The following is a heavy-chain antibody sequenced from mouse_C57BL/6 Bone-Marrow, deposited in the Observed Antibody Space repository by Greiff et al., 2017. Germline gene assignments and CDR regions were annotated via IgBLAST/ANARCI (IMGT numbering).Heavy chain of an antibody. Sequence: VKLMESGLGLVQPSQSLSITCTVSGFSLPSYGVHWVRQPPGKGLEWLGVIWSGGSTDYNAAFISRLSISKDNSKSQVFFKMNSLQADDTAIYYCASRLGFAYWGQGTLVTVSA. V-gene: IGHV2-4*01. CDR2: IWSGGST. CDR1: GFSLPSYG. D-gene: IGHD3-1*01. J-gene: IGHJ3*01. CDR3: ASRLGFAY.